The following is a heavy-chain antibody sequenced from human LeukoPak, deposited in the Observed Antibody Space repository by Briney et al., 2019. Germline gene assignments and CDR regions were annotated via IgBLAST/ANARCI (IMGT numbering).Heavy chain of an antibody. CDR3: ARGGGTIDYYDRNNWFDP. CDR1: GDSLRSGGYS. CDR2: VYYSGST. J-gene: IGHJ5*02. D-gene: IGHD3-22*01. V-gene: IGHV4-30-4*07. Sequence: SETLCLTRALSGDSLRSGGYSCGSVRQPPGKGLGWIGYVYYSGSTYYNPSLKSRVTISADTAKNQFSLKLSSVTAADTAVYYCARGGGTIDYYDRNNWFDPWGQGTLVTVSS.